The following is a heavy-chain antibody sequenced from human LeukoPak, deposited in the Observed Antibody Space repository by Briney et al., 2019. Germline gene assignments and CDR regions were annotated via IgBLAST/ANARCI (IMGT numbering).Heavy chain of an antibody. V-gene: IGHV3-30*02. Sequence: GGSLRLSCAASGFTFSSYGMHWVRQAPGKGLEWVAFIRYDESKTYYADSVRGRFTISRDNSKNTLYLQMNGLRLEDTAIYYCAKGDGGSHFDYWGQGALVAVSS. J-gene: IGHJ4*02. CDR2: IRYDESKT. CDR1: GFTFSSYG. D-gene: IGHD4-23*01. CDR3: AKGDGGSHFDY.